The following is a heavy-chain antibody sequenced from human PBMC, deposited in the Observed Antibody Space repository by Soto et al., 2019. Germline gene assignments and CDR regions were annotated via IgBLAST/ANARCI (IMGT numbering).Heavy chain of an antibody. Sequence: QVHLVQSGAEVKKPGSSVKVSCKASGDTFRNYAIDWVRQAPGHGLEWMGSIIPMFGTANYAQKFQARVTMTADGATTTAFMELISVTSEDTAVYYCARESASTTGLALDLWGQGTLITVSS. CDR2: IIPMFGTA. CDR1: GDTFRNYA. CDR3: ARESASTTGLALDL. V-gene: IGHV1-69*18. J-gene: IGHJ5*02. D-gene: IGHD3-16*01.